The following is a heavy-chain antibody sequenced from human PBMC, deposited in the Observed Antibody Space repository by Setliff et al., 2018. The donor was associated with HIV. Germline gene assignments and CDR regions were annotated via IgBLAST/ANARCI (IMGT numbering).Heavy chain of an antibody. J-gene: IGHJ6*03. D-gene: IGHD6-19*01. CDR3: VRGPSSGWPAYYYYMYV. CDR2: MNPNSGDT. CDR1: AYTFTTYD. Sequence: GASVKVSCKASAYTFTTYDINWVRQATGQGLEWMGWMNPNSGDTAYAQKFQGRVNMTRDTSISTAYCELSSLISEDTAVYYCVRGPSSGWPAYYYYMYVWGKGSTVTVS. V-gene: IGHV1-8*01.